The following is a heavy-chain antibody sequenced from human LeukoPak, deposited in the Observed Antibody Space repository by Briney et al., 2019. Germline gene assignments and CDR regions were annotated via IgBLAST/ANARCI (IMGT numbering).Heavy chain of an antibody. J-gene: IGHJ4*02. CDR2: ITSNGGST. V-gene: IGHV3-64*01. CDR1: GFTFSNYA. CDR3: ARGRGGYYDY. D-gene: IGHD3-22*01. Sequence: GGSLRLSCAASGFTFSNYAMHWVRQAPGKGLEYVSAITSNGGSTYYASSVKGRFTISRVNSKNTMYLQMGSLRAEDMAVYYCARGRGGYYDYWGQGALVTVSS.